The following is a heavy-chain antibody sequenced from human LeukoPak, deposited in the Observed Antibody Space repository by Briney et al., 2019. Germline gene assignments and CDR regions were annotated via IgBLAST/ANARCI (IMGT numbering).Heavy chain of an antibody. J-gene: IGHJ4*02. V-gene: IGHV1-46*01. CDR3: ARGRTQLWLKSDYNDFDY. Sequence: ASVKVSCKASGYTFTSYYMHWVRQAPGQGLEWMGIINPSGGSTSYAQKFQGRVTMTRDTSTSTVYMELSRLRSDDTAVYYCARGRTQLWLKSDYNDFDYWGQGTLVTVSS. D-gene: IGHD5-18*01. CDR2: INPSGGST. CDR1: GYTFTSYY.